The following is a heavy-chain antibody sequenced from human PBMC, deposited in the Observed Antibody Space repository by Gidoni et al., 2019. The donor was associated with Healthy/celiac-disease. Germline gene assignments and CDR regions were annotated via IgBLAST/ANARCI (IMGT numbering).Heavy chain of an antibody. Sequence: EVQLVESGGGLVKPGGSLRLSCAASGFTFSNAWMSWVRPAPGKGLEWVGRIKSKTDGGTTDYAAPVKGRFTISRDDSKNTLYLQMNSLKTEDTAVYYCTTDGFSSSSSGSYGYLFGWFDPWGQGTLVTVSS. CDR3: TTDGFSSSSSGSYGYLFGWFDP. J-gene: IGHJ5*02. CDR2: IKSKTDGGTT. D-gene: IGHD5-18*01. CDR1: GFTFSNAW. V-gene: IGHV3-15*01.